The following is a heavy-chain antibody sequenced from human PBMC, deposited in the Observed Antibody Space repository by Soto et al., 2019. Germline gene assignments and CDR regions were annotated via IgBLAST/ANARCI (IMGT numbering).Heavy chain of an antibody. CDR2: TYYRSKWYN. J-gene: IGHJ3*02. Sequence: SQTLSLTCAISGDSVSSNSAAWNWIRQSPSRGLEWLGRTYYRSKWYNDYAVSVESRITINPDTSKNQFSLQLNSVTPEDTAVYYCARDQHSSGWYEGLGAFDIWGQGTMVTVSS. D-gene: IGHD6-19*01. CDR3: ARDQHSSGWYEGLGAFDI. V-gene: IGHV6-1*01. CDR1: GDSVSSNSAA.